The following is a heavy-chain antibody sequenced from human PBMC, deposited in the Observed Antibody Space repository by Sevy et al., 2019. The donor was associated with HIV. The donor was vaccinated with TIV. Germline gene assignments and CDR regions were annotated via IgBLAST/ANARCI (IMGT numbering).Heavy chain of an antibody. V-gene: IGHV3-21*01. CDR1: GFTFSSYS. D-gene: IGHD3-16*02. Sequence: GGSLRLSCAASGFTFSSYSMNWVRQAPGKGLEWVSSISSSSSYIYYADSVKGRFTISRDNAKNSLYLQMNSLRAEDTAVYYCARGSLESDYDYVWGSYRPAFEDYWGQGTLVTVSS. CDR2: ISSSSSYI. CDR3: ARGSLESDYDYVWGSYRPAFEDY. J-gene: IGHJ4*02.